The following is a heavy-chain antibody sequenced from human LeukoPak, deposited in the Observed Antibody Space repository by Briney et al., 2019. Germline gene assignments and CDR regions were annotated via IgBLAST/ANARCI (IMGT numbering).Heavy chain of an antibody. Sequence: ASVKVSCKASGYTFTGYYMHWVRQAPGQGLEWMGWINPNSGGTNYAQKFQGRVTMTRDTSISTAYMELSRLRSDDTAVYYCARGGTMVRGVISYYYYYYMDVWGKGTTDTVSS. CDR1: GYTFTGYY. J-gene: IGHJ6*03. CDR2: INPNSGGT. CDR3: ARGGTMVRGVISYYYYYYMDV. D-gene: IGHD3-10*01. V-gene: IGHV1-2*02.